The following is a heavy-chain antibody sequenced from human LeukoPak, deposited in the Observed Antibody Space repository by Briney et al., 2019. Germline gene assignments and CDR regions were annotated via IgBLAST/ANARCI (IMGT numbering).Heavy chain of an antibody. J-gene: IGHJ3*01. Sequence: GGSLRLSCGASGFTFSNYGMHWVRQAPGNGLDWVGFIRYEGNNKYYADSVKGRFSISRDNSKNTLYLQMNSLRVEDTAVYYCAKYRNPDDFGDYVSFSPHAFDLWGQGTMVTVSS. V-gene: IGHV3-30*02. CDR3: AKYRNPDDFGDYVSFSPHAFDL. CDR2: IRYEGNNK. CDR1: GFTFSNYG. D-gene: IGHD4-17*01.